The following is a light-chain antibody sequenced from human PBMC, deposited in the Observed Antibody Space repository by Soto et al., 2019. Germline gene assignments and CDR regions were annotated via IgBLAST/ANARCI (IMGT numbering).Light chain of an antibody. CDR1: QSVSSY. CDR3: QQRSNWPSLT. J-gene: IGKJ4*01. CDR2: DAS. V-gene: IGKV3-11*01. Sequence: EIALTQSPATLSLSPGERATLSCRASQSVSSYLAWYQQKPGQAPRLLIYDASNRATGIPARFSGSGSGTDFTLTISSLEPEDFAVYYCQQRSNWPSLTFCGGTKVEIK.